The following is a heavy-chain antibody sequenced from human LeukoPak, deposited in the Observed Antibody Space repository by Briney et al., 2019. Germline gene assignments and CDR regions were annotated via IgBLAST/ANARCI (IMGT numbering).Heavy chain of an antibody. J-gene: IGHJ4*02. CDR3: ARVRWHYDYVWGSYRFDY. Sequence: GESLRLSCAASGFTFTTYWMSWVRQAPGKGLEWVANIKQDGTEKYYVDSVKGRFTISRDNAKNSLYLQMNSLRVEDTAVYYCARVRWHYDYVWGSYRFDYWGQGTLVTVSS. D-gene: IGHD3-16*02. V-gene: IGHV3-7*03. CDR1: GFTFTTYW. CDR2: IKQDGTEK.